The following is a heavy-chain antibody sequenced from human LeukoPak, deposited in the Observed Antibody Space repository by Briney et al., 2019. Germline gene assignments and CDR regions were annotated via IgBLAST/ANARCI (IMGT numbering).Heavy chain of an antibody. CDR2: IYHSGST. Sequence: SETLSLTCAVSGGSISSSNWWSWVRQPPGKGLEWIGEIYHSGSTNYNPSLKSRVTISVDTSKNQFSLNLTSVTAADTAVYYCVRAVTGEYYFDYWGQGTLVTVSS. V-gene: IGHV4-4*02. D-gene: IGHD4-11*01. CDR1: GGSISSSNW. CDR3: VRAVTGEYYFDY. J-gene: IGHJ4*02.